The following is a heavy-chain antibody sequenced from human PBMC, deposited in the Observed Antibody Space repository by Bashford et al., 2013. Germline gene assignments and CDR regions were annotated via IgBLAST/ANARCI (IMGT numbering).Heavy chain of an antibody. CDR3: ARDSDPRQPGYYGMDV. CDR2: ISGSGGST. Sequence: VRQAPGKGLEWVSAISGSGGSTYYADSVKGRFTISRDNSKNTLYLQMNSLRAEDTAVYYCARDSDPRQPGYYGMDVWGQGTTVTVSS. J-gene: IGHJ6*02. D-gene: IGHD6-13*01. V-gene: IGHV3-23*01.